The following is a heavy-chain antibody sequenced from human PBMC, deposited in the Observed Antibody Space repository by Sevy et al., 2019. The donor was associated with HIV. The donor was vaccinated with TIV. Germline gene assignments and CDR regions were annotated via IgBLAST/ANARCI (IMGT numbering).Heavy chain of an antibody. CDR2: INPSTGDT. CDR3: AKDGLVVVPASPPNSWLDT. V-gene: IGHV1-46*01. J-gene: IGHJ5*02. D-gene: IGHD2-15*01. CDR1: GDTFTKYY. Sequence: ASVKVSCKSSGDTFTKYYMHWVRQAPGQGLEWVGIINPSTGDTRYAQSFEGRVTMTRDTSASTIYMQLNNLRSDDTALYFCAKDGLVVVPASPPNSWLDTWGQGTLVTVSS.